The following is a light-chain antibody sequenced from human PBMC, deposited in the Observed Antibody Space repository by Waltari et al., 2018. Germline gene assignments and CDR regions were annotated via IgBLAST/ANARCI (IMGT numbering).Light chain of an antibody. V-gene: IGLV1-44*01. CDR3: AAWDDSLNGPV. CDR2: SNN. Sequence: QSVLTQPPSASGPPGQRVSISCSGRPSNIGTNPVNWYKQLPGTDPKLLIYSNNNRPSGVPDRFSGSKSGTSASLAISGLQSEDEAEYYCAAWDDSLNGPVFGAGTKLTVL. J-gene: IGLJ3*02. CDR1: PSNIGTNP.